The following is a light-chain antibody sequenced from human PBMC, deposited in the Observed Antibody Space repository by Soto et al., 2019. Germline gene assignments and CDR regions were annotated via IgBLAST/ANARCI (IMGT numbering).Light chain of an antibody. CDR3: SSYTASSTYV. CDR1: SSDVGGYNY. Sequence: QSVLTQPASVSGSPGQSITISCTGTSSDVGGYNYVSWYQHHPGKAPKLMIFDVSNRPSGVSNRFSGSKSGNTASLTISGLQAEDEADYYCSSYTASSTYVFGTGTRSQS. V-gene: IGLV2-14*03. J-gene: IGLJ1*01. CDR2: DVS.